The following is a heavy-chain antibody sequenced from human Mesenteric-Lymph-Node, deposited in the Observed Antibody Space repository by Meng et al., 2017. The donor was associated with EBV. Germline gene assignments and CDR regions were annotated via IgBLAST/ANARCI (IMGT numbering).Heavy chain of an antibody. D-gene: IGHD3-10*01. CDR1: GDSISCDY. V-gene: IGHV4-59*12. CDR3: VRCGAVTLVQGGPDH. CDR2: IYYSGNT. J-gene: IGHJ4*02. Sequence: GLVKPSETLSLTCTVPGDSISCDYSNSIRQPPGKGPELIGHIYYSGNTNDNASLKSRLTMSVDTSKNHFSLKLTSVTAADTAVYYCVRCGAVTLVQGGPDHWGPGTMVTVS.